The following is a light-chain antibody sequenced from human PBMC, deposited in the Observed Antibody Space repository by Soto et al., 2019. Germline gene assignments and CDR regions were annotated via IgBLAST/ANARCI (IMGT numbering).Light chain of an antibody. Sequence: VLTLSQGTLSLSPGERATLSCRASERLISVYLAWYQQRPGQPPRLLIYGASNRATGIPDSFSGSGSGTDFTLIINRLEPEDVAIYDCQQYCGSPLITFGHGARLAIK. CDR2: GAS. J-gene: IGKJ5*01. V-gene: IGKV3-20*01. CDR1: ERLISVY. CDR3: QQYCGSPLIT.